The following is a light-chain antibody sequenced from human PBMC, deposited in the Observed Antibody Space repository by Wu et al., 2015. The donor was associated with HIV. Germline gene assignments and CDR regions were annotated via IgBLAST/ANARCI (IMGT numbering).Light chain of an antibody. CDR3: QQYGISPT. V-gene: IGKV3-20*01. CDR1: QSVSSNY. Sequence: EILLTQSPGTLSLSPGERATLSCRASQSVSSNYLAWYQQKPGQAPRLLIFGASSRATGIPDRFSGSGSGTDFTLTINRLEPEDFAVYYCQQYGISPTFGQGTKVDIK. J-gene: IGKJ1*01. CDR2: GAS.